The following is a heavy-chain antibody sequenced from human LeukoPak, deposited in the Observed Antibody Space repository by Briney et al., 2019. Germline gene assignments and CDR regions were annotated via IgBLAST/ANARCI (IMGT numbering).Heavy chain of an antibody. CDR2: IRSKANSYAT. CDR1: GFTFSGSA. D-gene: IGHD3-9*01. J-gene: IGHJ3*02. Sequence: GGSLRLSCAASGFTFSGSAMHWVRQASGKGLEWVGRIRSKANSYATAYAASVKGKFTISRDDSKNTAYLQMNSLKTEDTAVYYCTAVGRILTGYQDAFDIWGQGTMVTVSS. CDR3: TAVGRILTGYQDAFDI. V-gene: IGHV3-73*01.